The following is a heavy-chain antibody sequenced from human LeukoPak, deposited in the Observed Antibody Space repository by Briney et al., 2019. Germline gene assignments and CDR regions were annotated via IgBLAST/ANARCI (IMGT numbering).Heavy chain of an antibody. Sequence: GGSLRLSCAASGFTFSSYGMHWVRQAPGKGLEWVAVIWYDGSNKYYADSVKGRFTISRDNSKNTLYLQMNSLRAEDTAVYYCARTRVTTGHYYYGMDVWGQGTTVTVSS. CDR3: ARTRVTTGHYYYGMDV. V-gene: IGHV3-33*01. CDR2: IWYDGSNK. CDR1: GFTFSSYG. J-gene: IGHJ6*02. D-gene: IGHD4-17*01.